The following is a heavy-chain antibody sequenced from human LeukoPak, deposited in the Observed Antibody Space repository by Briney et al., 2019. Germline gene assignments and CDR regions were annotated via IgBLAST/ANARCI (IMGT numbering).Heavy chain of an antibody. Sequence: GASVKVSCKASGGTFSSYAISWVRQAPGQGLEWMGGIIPIFGTANYAQKFQGRVTITADKSTSTAYMELSRLRSDDTAVYYCARGGHYYGSGKYYYYYMDVWGKGTTVTVSS. V-gene: IGHV1-69*06. D-gene: IGHD3-10*01. CDR2: IIPIFGTA. CDR1: GGTFSSYA. CDR3: ARGGHYYGSGKYYYYYMDV. J-gene: IGHJ6*03.